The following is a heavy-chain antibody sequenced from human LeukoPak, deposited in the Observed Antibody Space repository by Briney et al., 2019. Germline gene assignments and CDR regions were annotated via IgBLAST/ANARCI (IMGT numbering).Heavy chain of an antibody. Sequence: PSETLSLTCTVSGGSISSGSYYWSWIRQPAGKGLEWIGRIYTSGSPSYNPSLKSRVTISVDTSKNQFSLKLSSVTAANTAVYYCARAPQAGYCVSTRCYENWFDPWGQGTLVTVSS. CDR2: IYTSGSP. J-gene: IGHJ5*01. V-gene: IGHV4-61*02. CDR1: GGSISSGSYY. CDR3: ARAPQAGYCVSTRCYENWFDP. D-gene: IGHD2-2*01.